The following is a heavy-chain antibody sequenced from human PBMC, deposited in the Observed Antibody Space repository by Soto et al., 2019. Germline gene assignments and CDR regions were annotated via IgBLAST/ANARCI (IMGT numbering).Heavy chain of an antibody. CDR1: GFSLSTCAVG. Sequence: SGPTLVNPTQTLTLTCTFSGFSLSTCAVGVGWIRQPPGKALEWLALIYWNDDKRYSPSLKNRLTITKDTSKNHVVLTMTNMDPVDTATYYCAHRHELGSFDIWGQGTKVTVSS. CDR2: IYWNDDK. D-gene: IGHD1-26*01. V-gene: IGHV2-5*01. CDR3: AHRHELGSFDI. J-gene: IGHJ3*02.